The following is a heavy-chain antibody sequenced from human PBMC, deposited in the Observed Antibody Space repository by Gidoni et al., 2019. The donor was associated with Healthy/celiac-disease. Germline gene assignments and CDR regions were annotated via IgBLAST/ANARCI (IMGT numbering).Heavy chain of an antibody. J-gene: IGHJ4*02. CDR1: GVTFSSSS. D-gene: IGHD2-15*01. CDR3: ARELPSDPALDY. Sequence: EVQLVESGGGLVKPGWSLRLSCAASGVTFSSSSMNWVRQAPGKGLVWVSSISSSSSYIYYADAAKGRFTISRDNAKNSLYLQMNSLRAEDTAVYYCARELPSDPALDYWGQGTLVTVSS. V-gene: IGHV3-21*01. CDR2: ISSSSSYI.